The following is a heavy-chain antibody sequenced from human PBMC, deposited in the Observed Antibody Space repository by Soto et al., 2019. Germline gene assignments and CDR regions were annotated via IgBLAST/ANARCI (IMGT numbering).Heavy chain of an antibody. CDR1: GGSISSNY. J-gene: IGHJ4*02. D-gene: IGHD6-13*01. CDR3: ARYRREAVAGYTLDN. CDR2: VYNSGST. Sequence: SETLSLTCTVSGGSISSNYWTWIQQPPGKGLEWIGYVYNSGSTNYNPSLKSRVTISEDTSKSQFSLKVNSMTAADTAVYYCARYRREAVAGYTLDNWGQGILVTVSS. V-gene: IGHV4-59*01.